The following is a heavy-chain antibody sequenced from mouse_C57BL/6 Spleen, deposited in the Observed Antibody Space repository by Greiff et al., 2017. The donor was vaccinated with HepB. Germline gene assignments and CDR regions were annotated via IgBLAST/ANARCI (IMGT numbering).Heavy chain of an antibody. CDR1: GYAFSSSW. V-gene: IGHV1-82*01. D-gene: IGHD1-1*01. CDR2: IYPGDGDT. J-gene: IGHJ4*01. Sequence: QVQLKESGPELVKPGASVKISCKASGYAFSSSWMNWVKQRPGKGLEWIGRIYPGDGDTNYNGKFKGKATLTADKSSSTAYMQLSSLTSEDSAVYFCAREREVFITTVYAMDYWGQGTSVTVSS. CDR3: AREREVFITTVYAMDY.